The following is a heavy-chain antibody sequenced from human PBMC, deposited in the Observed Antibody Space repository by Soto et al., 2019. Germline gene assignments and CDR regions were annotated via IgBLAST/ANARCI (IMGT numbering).Heavy chain of an antibody. V-gene: IGHV3-20*01. Sequence: EVQLVESGGGLVRPGGSLRLSCAASGFTFDDYGMSWVRQAPGKGLEWVSGINWNGGSTGYADSVKGRFTISRDNAKNSLYLQMHSLRAEDTALYHCARYSGCSGGSCYWFGPWGQGTLVTVSS. D-gene: IGHD2-15*01. CDR3: ARYSGCSGGSCYWFGP. CDR2: INWNGGST. CDR1: GFTFDDYG. J-gene: IGHJ5*02.